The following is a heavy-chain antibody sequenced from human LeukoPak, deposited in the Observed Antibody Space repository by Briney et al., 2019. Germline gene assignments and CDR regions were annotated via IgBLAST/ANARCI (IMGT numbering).Heavy chain of an antibody. CDR3: ARVRRYCSSTSCPQDFQH. V-gene: IGHV1-2*02. CDR1: GYTFTGYY. CDR2: INPNSGGT. D-gene: IGHD2-2*01. Sequence: ASVKVSCKASGYTFTGYYMHWVRQAPGQGLEWMGWINPNSGGTNYAQKFQGRVTMTRDTSISTAYMELSRLRSDDTAVYYCARVRRYCSSTSCPQDFQHWGQGTLVTVSS. J-gene: IGHJ1*01.